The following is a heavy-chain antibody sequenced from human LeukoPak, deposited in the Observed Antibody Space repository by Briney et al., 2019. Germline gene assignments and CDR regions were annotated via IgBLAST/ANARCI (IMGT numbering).Heavy chain of an antibody. CDR3: ASSGTASRGAMDV. CDR1: GLSGSSKF. D-gene: IGHD1-1*01. V-gene: IGHV3-66*01. J-gene: IGHJ6*02. Sequence: PGGSLRLSCAASGLSGSSKFMTWVRQAPGKGLEWVSAIYSGGSTFYADSVRGRFNISRDNSRKTMFLQMSSLRVEDTAVYYCASSGTASRGAMDVWGQGTTVTVSS. CDR2: IYSGGST.